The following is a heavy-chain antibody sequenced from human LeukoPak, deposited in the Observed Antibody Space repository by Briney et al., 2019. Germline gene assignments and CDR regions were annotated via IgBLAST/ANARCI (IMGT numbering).Heavy chain of an antibody. CDR1: GYTFTSYG. V-gene: IGHV1-18*01. CDR2: ISAYNGNT. CDR3: ARAVPAAPYDY. J-gene: IGHJ4*02. Sequence: GASVKVSCKASGYTFTSYGISWVRQAPGQGLEWMGWISAYNGNTNYAQRLQGRVTMTTDISTSTAYMELRSLRSDDTAVYYCARAVPAAPYDYWGQGTLVTVSS. D-gene: IGHD2-2*01.